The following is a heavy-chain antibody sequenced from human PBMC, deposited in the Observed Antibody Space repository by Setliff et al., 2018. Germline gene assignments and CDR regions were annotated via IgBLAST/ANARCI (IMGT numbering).Heavy chain of an antibody. CDR2: INHTGST. D-gene: IGHD2-2*01. Sequence: SETLSLTCAVYGGSFSGYYWSWIRQPPGKGLEWIGEINHTGSTNYSPSLKSRVTISVDTSKNQFSLKLTSVTAADTAVYYCARGYCSSPSCFFAGWFDPWGQGTLVTVPQ. J-gene: IGHJ5*02. V-gene: IGHV4-34*01. CDR1: GGSFSGYY. CDR3: ARGYCSSPSCFFAGWFDP.